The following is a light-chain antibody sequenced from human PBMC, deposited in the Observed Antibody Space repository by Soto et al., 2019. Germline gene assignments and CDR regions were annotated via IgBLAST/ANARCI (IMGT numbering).Light chain of an antibody. CDR2: EVS. CDR3: CSYTTSSTLV. CDR1: YSDIGSYNH. Sequence: QSALTQPASVSGSPGQSITISCTGTYSDIGSYNHVSWYQQHPGKAPQLIIYEVSNRPSGLSNRFSASKSGYTASLTISGLQAEDEADYYCCSYTTSSTLVFGTGTKVTVL. J-gene: IGLJ1*01. V-gene: IGLV2-14*01.